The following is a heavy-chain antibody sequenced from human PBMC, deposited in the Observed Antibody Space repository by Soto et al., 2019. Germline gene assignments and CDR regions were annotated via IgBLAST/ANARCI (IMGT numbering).Heavy chain of an antibody. V-gene: IGHV4-30-2*01. CDR1: GASISTGGYS. CDR2: IYETGRT. J-gene: IGHJ5*02. CDR3: AGGDRYCGGFSDYFDP. Sequence: TLSLTCILAGASISTGGYSWSWIRQPPGKGPEWIGYIYETGRTYYKPSLKSRASISMDKSRNQFSVRLTSVTAADTAVYFCAGGDRYCGGFSDYFDPWGQGTLVTVSS. D-gene: IGHD2-21*01.